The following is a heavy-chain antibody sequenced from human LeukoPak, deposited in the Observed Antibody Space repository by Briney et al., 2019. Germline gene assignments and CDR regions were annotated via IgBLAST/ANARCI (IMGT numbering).Heavy chain of an antibody. V-gene: IGHV3-66*01. CDR3: ARVSYYDSSGYYDLDAFDI. CDR1: GFTVSSND. D-gene: IGHD3-22*01. J-gene: IGHJ3*02. Sequence: GGSLRLSCAVSGFTVSSNDMSWVRQAPGKGLEWVSVIYSGGSTYYADSVKGRFTISRDNSKNTLYLQMNSLRAEDTAVYYCARVSYYDSSGYYDLDAFDIWGQGTMVTVSS. CDR2: IYSGGST.